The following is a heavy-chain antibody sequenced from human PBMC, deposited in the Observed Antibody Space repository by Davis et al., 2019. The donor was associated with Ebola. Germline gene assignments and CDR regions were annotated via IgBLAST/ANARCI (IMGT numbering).Heavy chain of an antibody. J-gene: IGHJ3*01. CDR2: IYPDDSDT. Sequence: GESLKISCTGSGYSFTSYWIGWVRQMPGKGLEWMGIIYPDDSDTKYSPSFQGQVTISVDKSISTAYLQWSSLKASDTAMYYCARHHSTNPFNVWGQGTMVTVSS. V-gene: IGHV5-51*01. CDR1: GYSFTSYW. D-gene: IGHD5-18*01. CDR3: ARHHSTNPFNV.